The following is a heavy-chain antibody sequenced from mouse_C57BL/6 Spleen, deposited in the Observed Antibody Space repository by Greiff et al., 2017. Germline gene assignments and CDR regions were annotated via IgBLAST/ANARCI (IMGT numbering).Heavy chain of an antibody. CDR3: ARNYYYSSSYYYAMDY. CDR1: GYTFTSYW. V-gene: IGHV1-69*01. Sequence: VQLQQSGAELVMPGASVKLSCKASGYTFTSYWMHWVKQRPGQGLEWIGEIDPSASYTKYNQKFKGKSTLTVDKSSTTDYTQRSSLTSVDSAVYDCARNYYYSSSYYYAMDYWGQGTSVTVSA. CDR2: IDPSASYT. J-gene: IGHJ4*01. D-gene: IGHD1-1*01.